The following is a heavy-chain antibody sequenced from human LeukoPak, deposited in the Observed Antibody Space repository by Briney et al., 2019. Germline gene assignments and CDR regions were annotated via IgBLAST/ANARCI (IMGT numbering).Heavy chain of an antibody. D-gene: IGHD1-1*01. Sequence: PGRSLRLSCAASGFTFNNFDIHWVRQPPGQGLEWVTAISYDGSYQFYTDSVKGRFTISRDNSTNTVYLQMNSLRAEDTALYYCAKAGLDTNNWYFFYWGQGTLVTVSS. V-gene: IGHV3-30*18. CDR1: GFTFNNFD. J-gene: IGHJ4*02. CDR2: ISYDGSYQ. CDR3: AKAGLDTNNWYFFY.